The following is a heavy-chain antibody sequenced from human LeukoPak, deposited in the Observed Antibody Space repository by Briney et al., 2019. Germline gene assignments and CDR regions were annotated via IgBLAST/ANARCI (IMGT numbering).Heavy chain of an antibody. CDR2: ISAYNGNT. CDR1: GYTFTSYG. J-gene: IGHJ4*02. V-gene: IGHV1-18*01. Sequence: ASVKVSCKASGYTFTSYGISWVRQAPGQGLEWMGWISAYNGNTNYAQKLQGRVTMTTDTSTSTAYTELRSLRSDDTAVYYCARVRTDIVRSPFDYWGQGTLVTVSS. CDR3: ARVRTDIVRSPFDY. D-gene: IGHD2-15*01.